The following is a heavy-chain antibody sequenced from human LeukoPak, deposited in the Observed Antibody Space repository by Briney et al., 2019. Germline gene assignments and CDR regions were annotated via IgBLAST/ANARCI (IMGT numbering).Heavy chain of an antibody. D-gene: IGHD5-18*01. CDR3: ASGGYSYGFDY. CDR1: GGSISSGGYS. J-gene: IGHJ4*02. V-gene: IGHV4-30-2*01. Sequence: PSETLSLTCAVSGGSISSGGYSWSWIRQPPGKGLKWIGYIYHSGSTYYNPSLKSRVTMSVDRSKNQFSLKLSSVTAAGTAVYYCASGGYSYGFDYWGQGTLVTVSS. CDR2: IYHSGST.